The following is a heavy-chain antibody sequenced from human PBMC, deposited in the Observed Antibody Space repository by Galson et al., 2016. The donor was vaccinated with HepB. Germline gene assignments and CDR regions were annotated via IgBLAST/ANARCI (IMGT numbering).Heavy chain of an antibody. J-gene: IGHJ4*02. CDR1: GFIFNNYG. Sequence: SLRLSCATSGFIFNNYGMTWVRQAPGKGLEWVSAISGSGTRIHYADSVRGRFTISRESSTNTLFRQLNSVSAEDTAVYYCAKDTRPGTDYCDTGEWGQGTLVSVSS. D-gene: IGHD3-22*01. V-gene: IGHV3-23*01. CDR3: AKDTRPGTDYCDTGE. CDR2: ISGSGTRI.